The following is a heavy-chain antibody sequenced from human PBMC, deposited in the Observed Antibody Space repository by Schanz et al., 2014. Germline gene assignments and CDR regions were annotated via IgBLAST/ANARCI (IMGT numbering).Heavy chain of an antibody. CDR2: INPNSGET. J-gene: IGHJ4*02. D-gene: IGHD6-13*01. Sequence: QVPLVQSGPAVKKPGASMKVSCLASGYSFTEYFLHWVRQAPGQGLEWMGWINPNSGETNYEQKFKGRVTLTSDPSISTAFMELSGLTSDDTATYFCARVYRWQHILGHFDSWGQGSLVTVSS. CDR3: ARVYRWQHILGHFDS. V-gene: IGHV1-2*02. CDR1: GYSFTEYF.